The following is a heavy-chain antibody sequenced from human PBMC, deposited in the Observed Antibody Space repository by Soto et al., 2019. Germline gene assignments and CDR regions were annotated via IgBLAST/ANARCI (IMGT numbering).Heavy chain of an antibody. D-gene: IGHD5-18*01. Sequence: QVQLQESGPGLVKPSETLSLTCSVSGDSVSSDTYYWTWIRQPPGKGLEWIGYIYSSGNTNYNPSLKSRVTISLDTASNKCSLKLTSVTAADTAVYYCARDIRGFSRAFDYWGQGTLVTVSS. CDR2: IYSSGNT. V-gene: IGHV4-61*01. CDR1: GDSVSSDTYY. CDR3: ARDIRGFSRAFDY. J-gene: IGHJ4*02.